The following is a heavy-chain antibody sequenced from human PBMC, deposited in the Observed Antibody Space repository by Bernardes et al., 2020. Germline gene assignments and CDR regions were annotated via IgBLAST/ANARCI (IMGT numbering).Heavy chain of an antibody. CDR1: GESFSGYY. V-gene: IGHV4-34*01. J-gene: IGHJ4*02. D-gene: IGHD3-22*01. Sequence: SETLSLTCAVYGESFSGYYWNWIRQTPEKGLEWIGEINHSGGTNYNPSLKSRVTISIDTSKNQFSLKLSSVTAADTAVYYCARGRDDVTMIVVVFTSVSSYFDYWGPGTLVTVSS. CDR2: INHSGGT. CDR3: ARGRDDVTMIVVVFTSVSSYFDY.